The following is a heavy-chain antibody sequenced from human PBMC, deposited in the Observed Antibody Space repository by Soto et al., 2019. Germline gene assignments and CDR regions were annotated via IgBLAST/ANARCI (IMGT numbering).Heavy chain of an antibody. CDR1: GFTFSSYA. Sequence: QVQMVESGGGVVQPGRSLRLSCAASGFTFSSYAMHWVRQAPGKGLEWVAVISYDGSNKYYADSVKGRFTIYRDNSKNTLYLQMNSRRAEDTAVYYCARVDIAVAGGAYYFDYWGQGTLVTVSS. D-gene: IGHD6-19*01. CDR2: ISYDGSNK. J-gene: IGHJ4*02. CDR3: ARVDIAVAGGAYYFDY. V-gene: IGHV3-30-3*01.